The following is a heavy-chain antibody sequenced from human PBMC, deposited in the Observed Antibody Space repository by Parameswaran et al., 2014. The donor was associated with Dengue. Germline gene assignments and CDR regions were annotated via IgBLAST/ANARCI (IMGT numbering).Heavy chain of an antibody. CDR2: ISGSGGNT. CDR3: AKDRGTFVTTAGIDY. V-gene: IGHV3-23*01. J-gene: IGHJ4*02. CDR1: GFSFSSYA. Sequence: GGSLRLSCAASGFSFSSYAMSWVRQAPGKGPEWVSGISGSGGNTYYADSVKGRFTMSRDNSKNTLYLQMNSLRGEDTAEYYCAKDRGTFVTTAGIDYWGQGTLVTVSS. D-gene: IGHD6-13*01.